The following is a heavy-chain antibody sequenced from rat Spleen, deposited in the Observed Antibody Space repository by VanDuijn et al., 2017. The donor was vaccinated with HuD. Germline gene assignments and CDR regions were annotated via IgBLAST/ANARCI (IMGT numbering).Heavy chain of an antibody. CDR3: ARTNTLMVFITPYWYFDF. Sequence: EVQLVESGGGLVQPGRSLKLSCAASGFTFSNYGMAWVRQTPTRGLEWVASISAGGGNTYYRDSVKGRFTISRDNAKNTQFLQMDSLRSEDTATYYCARTNTLMVFITPYWYFDFWGPGTMGTVSS. D-gene: IGHD1-12*02. CDR1: GFTFSNYG. CDR2: ISAGGGNT. V-gene: IGHV5S14*01. J-gene: IGHJ1*01.